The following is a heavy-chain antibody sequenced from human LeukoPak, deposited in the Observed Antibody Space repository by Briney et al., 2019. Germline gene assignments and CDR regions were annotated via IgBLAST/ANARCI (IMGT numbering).Heavy chain of an antibody. D-gene: IGHD6-13*01. Sequence: SETLSLTCTVSGGSISSYYWSWLRQPPGEGLEWIGYIYYSGSTNYNPSLKSRVTISVDTSKNQFSLKLSSVTAADTAVYYCARRIAAAGYYFDYWGQGTLVTVSS. CDR1: GGSISSYY. CDR2: IYYSGST. V-gene: IGHV4-59*01. CDR3: ARRIAAAGYYFDY. J-gene: IGHJ4*02.